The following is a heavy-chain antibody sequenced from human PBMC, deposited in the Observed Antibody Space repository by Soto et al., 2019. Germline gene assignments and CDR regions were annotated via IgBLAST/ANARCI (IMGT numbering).Heavy chain of an antibody. V-gene: IGHV3-13*05. D-gene: IGHD2-2*02. J-gene: IGHJ6*02. CDR3: ARAYTGRLPRRADYYYAMDV. Sequence: PGGSLRLSCATSGFTFSNFDIHWVRQVPGKGLEWVSAIGAARDPYYLGSVKGRFTISRENAKNSVYLQMNDLRAGDSAVYYCARAYTGRLPRRADYYYAMDVWGQGTTVTVSS. CDR1: GFTFSNFD. CDR2: IGAARDP.